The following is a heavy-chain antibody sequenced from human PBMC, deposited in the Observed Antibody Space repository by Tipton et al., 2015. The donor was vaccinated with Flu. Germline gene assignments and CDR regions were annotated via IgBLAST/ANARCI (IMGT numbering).Heavy chain of an antibody. J-gene: IGHJ3*01. CDR3: ARGVPVTMASRYSFDV. CDR2: IYTTGIP. CDR1: GGSISSGSYY. V-gene: IGHV4-61*02. D-gene: IGHD5-12*01. Sequence: TLSLTCTVSGGSISSGSYYWSWIRQPAGKGLEWIGRIYTTGIPNYNPSLRSRVTISIDTSKNQFSLKLSSVTAADTAIYYCARGVPVTMASRYSFDVWGQGTEVSVSP.